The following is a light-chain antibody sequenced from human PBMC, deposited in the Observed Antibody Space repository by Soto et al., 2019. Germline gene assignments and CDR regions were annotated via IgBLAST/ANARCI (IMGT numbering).Light chain of an antibody. Sequence: DIQMTQSPSTLSASVGDRVTITCRASQSISVWLAWYQQKAGKAPNLLIYKASRLESGVPSRFSGSGSGTDFTLTISSLEPEDFALYYCQQRNTWPPITFGQGTRLEIK. CDR3: QQRNTWPPIT. J-gene: IGKJ5*01. CDR1: QSISVW. CDR2: KAS. V-gene: IGKV1-5*03.